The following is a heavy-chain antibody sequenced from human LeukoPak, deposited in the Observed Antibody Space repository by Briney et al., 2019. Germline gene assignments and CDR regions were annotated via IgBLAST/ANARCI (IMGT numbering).Heavy chain of an antibody. D-gene: IGHD3-10*01. Sequence: GGSLRLSCAASGFTFSSYGMHWVRQAPGKGLEWVAVIWYDGSNKYYADSVKGRFTISRDNSKNALYLQMNSLRAEDTAVYYCAKDRQGVIDYWGQGTLVTVSS. CDR3: AKDRQGVIDY. V-gene: IGHV3-33*06. J-gene: IGHJ4*02. CDR2: IWYDGSNK. CDR1: GFTFSSYG.